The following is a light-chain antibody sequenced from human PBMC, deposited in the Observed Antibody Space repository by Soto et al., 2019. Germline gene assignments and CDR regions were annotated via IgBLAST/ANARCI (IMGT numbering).Light chain of an antibody. Sequence: EIVMTQSPATLSVSPGERATLSCRASQSVSSNLAWYQQKPCQAPRLLIYGASTMSTGISARFSGSGSGTEFTITVNTLPLTDSAVYYGHEDNNCSTPSFGRRTQVEIK. V-gene: IGKV3-15*01. J-gene: IGKJ4*01. CDR1: QSVSSN. CDR2: GAS. CDR3: HEDNNCSTPS.